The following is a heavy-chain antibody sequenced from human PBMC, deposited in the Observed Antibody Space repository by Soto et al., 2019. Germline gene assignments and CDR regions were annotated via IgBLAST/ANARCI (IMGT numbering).Heavy chain of an antibody. CDR3: ARGGYNWNYQAGSNWFDP. Sequence: SETLSLTCTVSGGSISSYYWSWIRQPPGKGLEWIGYIYYSGSTNYNPSLKSRVTISVDTSKNQFSLKLSSVTAADTAVYYCARGGYNWNYQAGSNWFDPWGQGTLVTVSS. D-gene: IGHD1-7*01. CDR2: IYYSGST. V-gene: IGHV4-59*01. CDR1: GGSISSYY. J-gene: IGHJ5*02.